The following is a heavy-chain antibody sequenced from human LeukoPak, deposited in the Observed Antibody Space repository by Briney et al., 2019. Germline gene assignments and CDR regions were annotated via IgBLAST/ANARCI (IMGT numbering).Heavy chain of an antibody. CDR2: IYYSGST. D-gene: IGHD1-26*01. J-gene: IGHJ4*02. CDR1: GGSISSYY. V-gene: IGHV4-59*08. CDR3: ARVVVGATADY. Sequence: SETLSLTCTVSGGSISSYYWSWIRQPPGKGLEWIGYIYYSGSTNYNPSLKSRVTISVDTSKNQFSLKLSSVTAADTAVYYCARVVVGATADYWGQGTLVTVSS.